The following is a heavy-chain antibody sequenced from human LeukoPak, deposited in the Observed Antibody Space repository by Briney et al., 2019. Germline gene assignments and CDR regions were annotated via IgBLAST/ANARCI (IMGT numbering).Heavy chain of an antibody. D-gene: IGHD1-26*01. V-gene: IGHV1-69*05. Sequence: SVKVSCKASGGTFSSYAISWVRQAPGQGLEWMGGIIPIFGTANYAQKFQGRVTITTDESTSTAYMELSSLRSEDTAVYYCARGRGKVGVTKLGYYYYYMDVWGKGTTVTVSS. CDR2: IIPIFGTA. CDR3: ARGRGKVGVTKLGYYYYYMDV. J-gene: IGHJ6*03. CDR1: GGTFSSYA.